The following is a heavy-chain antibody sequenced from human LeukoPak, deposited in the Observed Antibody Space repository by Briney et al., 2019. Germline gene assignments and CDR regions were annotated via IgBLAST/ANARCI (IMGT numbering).Heavy chain of an antibody. V-gene: IGHV3-30*18. Sequence: HPWGSLRLSCAASGFTFSSYGMHWVRQAPGKGLEWVAVISYDGSNKYYADSVKGRFTISRDNSKNTLYLQMNSLRAEDTAVYYCAKRTSGYNWDYFDYWGQGTLVTVSS. D-gene: IGHD5-24*01. CDR1: GFTFSSYG. CDR2: ISYDGSNK. J-gene: IGHJ4*02. CDR3: AKRTSGYNWDYFDY.